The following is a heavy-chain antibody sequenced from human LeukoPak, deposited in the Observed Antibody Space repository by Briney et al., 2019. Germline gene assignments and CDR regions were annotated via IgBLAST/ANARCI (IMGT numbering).Heavy chain of an antibody. CDR3: ARAHSSGWPHMFDP. J-gene: IGHJ5*02. V-gene: IGHV4-59*01. D-gene: IGHD6-19*01. Sequence: SETLSLTCTVSGGSIRTYSWSWIRQLAGKGLDWIGNIYYSGSTNYNPSLKSRVTISIDTSKNQFSLKVSSVTAADTAVYYCARAHSSGWPHMFDPWGQGTLVTVPS. CDR1: GGSIRTYS. CDR2: IYYSGST.